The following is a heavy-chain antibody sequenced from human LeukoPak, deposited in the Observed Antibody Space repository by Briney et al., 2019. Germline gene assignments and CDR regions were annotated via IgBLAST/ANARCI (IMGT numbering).Heavy chain of an antibody. D-gene: IGHD3-16*01. Sequence: GGSLRLSCAASGFTFSSYWMNWARQAPGRGLEWVASINHNGNVNYYVDSVKGRFTISRDNARNSLYLQMSNLRAEDTAVYFCARGGGLDVWGQGATVTVSS. CDR1: GFTFSSYW. CDR3: ARGGGLDV. CDR2: INHNGNVN. J-gene: IGHJ6*02. V-gene: IGHV3-7*03.